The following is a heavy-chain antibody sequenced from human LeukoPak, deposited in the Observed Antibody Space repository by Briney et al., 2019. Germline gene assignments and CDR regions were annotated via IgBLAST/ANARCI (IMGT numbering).Heavy chain of an antibody. CDR2: ISTSSSYI. Sequence: PGGSLRLSCAASGFTFSSYSMSWVRQAPGKGLEWVSSISTSSSYIYYADSVKGRFTISRDNAENSLYLQMNSLRAEDTAVYYCAKSADNYYYYYMDVWGKGTTVTVSS. V-gene: IGHV3-21*01. CDR1: GFTFSSYS. D-gene: IGHD3-3*01. CDR3: AKSADNYYYYYMDV. J-gene: IGHJ6*03.